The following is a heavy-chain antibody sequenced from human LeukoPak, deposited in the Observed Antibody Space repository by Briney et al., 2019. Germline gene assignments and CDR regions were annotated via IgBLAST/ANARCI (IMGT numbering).Heavy chain of an antibody. CDR2: IYYSGST. CDR1: GGSISSYY. Sequence: PSETLSLTCTVSGGSISSYYWSWIRQPPGKGLEWIGYIYYSGSTNYNPSLKSRVTISVDTSKNQFSLKLSSVTAADTAVYYYARGFYDSSGYWMTPFDYWGQGTLVTVSS. CDR3: ARGFYDSSGYWMTPFDY. V-gene: IGHV4-59*01. J-gene: IGHJ4*02. D-gene: IGHD3-22*01.